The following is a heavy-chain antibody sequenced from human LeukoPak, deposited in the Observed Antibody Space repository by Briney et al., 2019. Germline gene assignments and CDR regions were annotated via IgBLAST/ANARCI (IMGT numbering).Heavy chain of an antibody. J-gene: IGHJ5*02. CDR3: ARGGGYCSGGSCYWGVSVRTTPNPLWFDP. CDR1: GYTFTSYG. CDR2: IRAYNSNT. Sequence: SVKVSCKASGYTFTSYGVTLVRQAPGQGREWMGWIRAYNSNTEYAQKLQGRVTISRETSTSTAYMELRSLRSDDPAVYYCARGGGYCSGGSCYWGVSVRTTPNPLWFDPWGQGTLVTVSS. D-gene: IGHD2-15*01. V-gene: IGHV1-18*01.